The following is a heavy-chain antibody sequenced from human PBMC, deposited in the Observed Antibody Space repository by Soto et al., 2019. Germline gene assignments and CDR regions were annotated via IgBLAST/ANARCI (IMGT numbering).Heavy chain of an antibody. CDR1: GFTFSSYA. CDR2: ISGSGGST. D-gene: IGHD6-19*01. J-gene: IGHJ4*02. Sequence: GGSLRLSCAASGFTFSSYAMSWVRQAPGKGLEWVSAISGSGGSTYYADSVKGRFTISRDNSKNTLYLQMNSLRAEDTAVYYCAKSPGSSSGWYIEITSPPDYWGQGTLVTVSS. V-gene: IGHV3-23*01. CDR3: AKSPGSSSGWYIEITSPPDY.